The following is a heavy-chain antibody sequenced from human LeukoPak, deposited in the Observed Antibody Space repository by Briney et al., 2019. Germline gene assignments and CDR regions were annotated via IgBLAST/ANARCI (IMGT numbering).Heavy chain of an antibody. Sequence: PSQTLSLTCTVSGDSITSGGYYWSWIRQHPGKGLEWIGYIYYSGNTYYNPSLKSRVTISLDTSKNLFSLNLRAVTAADTAVYYCARVAPKGGKQSPSHFDYWGQGTLVTVSS. V-gene: IGHV4-31*03. CDR1: GDSITSGGYY. J-gene: IGHJ4*02. CDR3: ARVAPKGGKQSPSHFDY. CDR2: IYYSGNT. D-gene: IGHD3-16*01.